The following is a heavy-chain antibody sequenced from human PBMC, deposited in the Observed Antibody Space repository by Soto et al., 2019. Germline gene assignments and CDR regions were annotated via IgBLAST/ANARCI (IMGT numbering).Heavy chain of an antibody. CDR1: GGSFNSYT. D-gene: IGHD2-2*01. CDR3: ERGKGLVPGPLPAETMGPEDYYYYYMDV. V-gene: IGHV1-69*02. J-gene: IGHJ6*03. Sequence: QVQLVQSGAEVRKPGSSVKVSCQTSGGSFNSYTVAWVRPAPGQWLEWMVGIIPVIGIPKYAQKFQDRITIIADKSTSTVYMDLSSLRSDDTAVYYCERGKGLVPGPLPAETMGPEDYYYYYMDVWCKGTPVTVSS. CDR2: IIPVIGIP.